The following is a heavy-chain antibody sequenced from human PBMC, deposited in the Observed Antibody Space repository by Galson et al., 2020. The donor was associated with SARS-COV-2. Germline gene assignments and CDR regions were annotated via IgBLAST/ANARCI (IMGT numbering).Heavy chain of an antibody. CDR3: ASGPLSSPYYYYYGMDV. D-gene: IGHD6-13*01. V-gene: IGHV3-74*01. Sequence: GESLKTSCAAPGLPLSSYWLHWVRQAPGKGLVWVSRINSDGSSTRYAHSVKGRFPISRDNAKNTLYLQMNSLRAEDTAVYYCASGPLSSPYYYYYGMDVWGQGTTVTVSS. CDR1: GLPLSSYW. CDR2: INSDGSST. J-gene: IGHJ6*02.